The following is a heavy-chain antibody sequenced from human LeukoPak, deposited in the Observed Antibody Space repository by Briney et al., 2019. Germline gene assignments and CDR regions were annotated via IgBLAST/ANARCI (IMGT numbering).Heavy chain of an antibody. J-gene: IGHJ4*02. CDR1: GGTFSSYA. D-gene: IGHD3-22*01. CDR2: IIPTLGIA. V-gene: IGHV1-69*04. Sequence: ASVKVSCKASGGTFSSYAISWVRQAPGQGLEWMGRIIPTLGIANYAQKFQGRVTITADKSTSTAYMELSSLRSEDTAVYYCARVRSYYYDSSGSDRGTPFDYWGQGTLVTVSS. CDR3: ARVRSYYYDSSGSDRGTPFDY.